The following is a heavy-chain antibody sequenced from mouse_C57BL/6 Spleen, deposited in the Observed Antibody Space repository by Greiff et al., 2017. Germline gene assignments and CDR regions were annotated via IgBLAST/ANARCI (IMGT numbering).Heavy chain of an antibody. CDR2: ICPGSGST. CDR1: GYTFISYW. V-gene: IGHV1-55*01. D-gene: IGHD4-1*01. J-gene: IGHJ2*01. Sequence: QVQLQQPGAELVKPGASVKMSCKASGYTFISYWITWVKQRPGQGLEWIGDICPGSGSTNYNEKFKSKATMTVDTTSITAYMQLSSLTSEDSAVYYGPRLGQYYFDYWGQGTTLTVSS. CDR3: PRLGQYYFDY.